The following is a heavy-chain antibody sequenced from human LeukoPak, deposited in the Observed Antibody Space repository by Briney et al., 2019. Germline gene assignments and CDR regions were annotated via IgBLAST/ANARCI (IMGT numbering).Heavy chain of an antibody. J-gene: IGHJ4*02. D-gene: IGHD3-22*01. Sequence: GGSLRLSCAASGFTFSDYYMSWIRQAPGKGLEWVSYISSSGSTIYYADSVKGRFTISRDNAKNSLYLQMNSLRAEDTAVYYCARVSGNHYYDTTRPDYWGQGTLVTVSS. V-gene: IGHV3-11*04. CDR1: GFTFSDYY. CDR3: ARVSGNHYYDTTRPDY. CDR2: ISSSGSTI.